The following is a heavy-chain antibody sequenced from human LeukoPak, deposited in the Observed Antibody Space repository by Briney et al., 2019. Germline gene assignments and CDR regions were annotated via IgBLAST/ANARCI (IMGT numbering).Heavy chain of an antibody. J-gene: IGHJ3*02. Sequence: SVKVSCKASGGTFSSYAISWVRQAPGQGLEWMGRIIPILGIANYAQKFQGRVTTTADKSTSTAYMELSSLRSEDTAVYYCARDYYDSSGSHFDIWGQGTMVTVSS. V-gene: IGHV1-69*04. CDR2: IIPILGIA. CDR1: GGTFSSYA. CDR3: ARDYYDSSGSHFDI. D-gene: IGHD3-22*01.